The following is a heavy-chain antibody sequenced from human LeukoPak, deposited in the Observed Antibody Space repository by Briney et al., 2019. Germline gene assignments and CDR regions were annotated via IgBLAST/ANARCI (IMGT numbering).Heavy chain of an antibody. CDR3: ARVLVAGFGMSGWFDP. J-gene: IGHJ5*02. D-gene: IGHD6-19*01. CDR2: IYHSGST. CDR1: GYSISSGYY. V-gene: IGHV4-38-2*02. Sequence: PSETLSLTCTVSGYSISSGYYWGWIRQPPGKGLEWIGSIYHSGSTYYNPSLKSRVTISVDTSKNQFSLKLSSVTAADTAVYYCARVLVAGFGMSGWFDPWGQGTLVTVSS.